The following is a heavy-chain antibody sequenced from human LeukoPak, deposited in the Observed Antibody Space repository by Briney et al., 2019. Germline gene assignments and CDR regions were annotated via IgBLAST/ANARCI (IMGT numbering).Heavy chain of an antibody. CDR3: AKSGRVLNWFDP. J-gene: IGHJ5*02. CDR2: ITSSGSTI. V-gene: IGHV3-48*03. Sequence: GGSLRLSCAASGFTFSSYEMNWVRQAPGKGLEWVSYITSSGSTIYYADSVKGRFTISRDKAKNSLYLQMNSLRAEDTAVYYCAKSGRVLNWFDPWGQGTLVTVSS. CDR1: GFTFSSYE. D-gene: IGHD3-10*01.